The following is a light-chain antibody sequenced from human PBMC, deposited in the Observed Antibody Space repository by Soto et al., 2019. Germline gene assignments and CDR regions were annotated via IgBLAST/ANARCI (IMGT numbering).Light chain of an antibody. Sequence: DIQMTQSPSSLSASVGDRVTITCRASQSIVTYLNWYLQKPGKAPKLLIYAASNLQSGVPSRFSGSGSGTDFTLTISSLQPEDFATYYCQQSSSFPLTFGPGTKVDIK. V-gene: IGKV1-39*01. CDR1: QSIVTY. CDR2: AAS. J-gene: IGKJ3*01. CDR3: QQSSSFPLT.